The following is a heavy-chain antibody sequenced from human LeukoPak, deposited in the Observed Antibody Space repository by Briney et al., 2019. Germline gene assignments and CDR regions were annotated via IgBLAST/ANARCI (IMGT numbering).Heavy chain of an antibody. J-gene: IGHJ4*02. CDR2: ISGSSGST. V-gene: IGHV3-23*01. CDR3: AKGAGYSYGWDY. CDR1: GFTFSSYA. D-gene: IGHD5-18*01. Sequence: GSLRLSCAASGFTFSSYAMSWVRQAPGKGLEWVSAISGSSGSTYYADSVKGRFTISRDNSKNTLYLQMNSLRAEDTAVYYCAKGAGYSYGWDYWGQGTLVTVSS.